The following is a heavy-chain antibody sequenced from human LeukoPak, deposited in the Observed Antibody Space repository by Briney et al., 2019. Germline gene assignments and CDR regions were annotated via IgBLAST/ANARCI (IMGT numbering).Heavy chain of an antibody. CDR1: GGSISSYY. D-gene: IGHD1-1*01. V-gene: IGHV4-59*01. CDR3: ARDRVQFNY. Sequence: PSETLSLTCTVSGGSISSYYWSWIRQPPGKGLEWIGYIYYSGSTNYNPSLKSRVTISVDTSKNQFSLKLSSVTAADTAVCYCARDRVQFNYWGQGTLVTVSS. CDR2: IYYSGST. J-gene: IGHJ4*02.